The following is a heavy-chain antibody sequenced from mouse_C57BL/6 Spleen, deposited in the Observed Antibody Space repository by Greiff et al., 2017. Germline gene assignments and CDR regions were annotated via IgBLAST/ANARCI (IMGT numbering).Heavy chain of an antibody. D-gene: IGHD2-3*01. V-gene: IGHV1-15*01. J-gene: IGHJ3*01. CDR1: GYTFTDYE. CDR2: IDPETGGT. Sequence: QVHLQQSGAELVRPGASVTLSCKASGYTFTDYEMHWVKQTPVHGLEWIGAIDPETGGTAYNQKFKGKAILTADKSSSTAYMELRSLTSEDSAVYYCTRFRDGYPFAYWGQGTLVTVSA. CDR3: TRFRDGYPFAY.